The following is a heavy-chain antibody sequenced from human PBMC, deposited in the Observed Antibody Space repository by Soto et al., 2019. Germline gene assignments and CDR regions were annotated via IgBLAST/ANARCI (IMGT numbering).Heavy chain of an antibody. J-gene: IGHJ4*02. CDR1: GGSISSGDYH. D-gene: IGHD1-26*01. CDR2: IYYTGST. Sequence: PSETLSLTCTVSGGSISSGDYHWSWIRQPPGKGLEWIGYIYYTGSTNYNPSLKSRITMSVDTSKDQFSLNLTSVTAADTAVYYCARGRGGSYSIPLVYWGQGTLVTVSS. CDR3: ARGRGGSYSIPLVY. V-gene: IGHV4-30-4*01.